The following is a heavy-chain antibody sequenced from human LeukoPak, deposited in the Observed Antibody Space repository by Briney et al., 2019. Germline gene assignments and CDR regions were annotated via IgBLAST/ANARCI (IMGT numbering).Heavy chain of an antibody. J-gene: IGHJ4*02. CDR3: ARYYGPGSPSFDY. CDR1: GYTFSSYA. V-gene: IGHV1-3*01. Sequence: ASVKVSCKASGYTFSSYAINWVRQAPGQRLEWMGWINAGNGNTKSSQKSQGRVTFTRDTSASTAYMELSSLRSEDTAVYYCARYYGPGSPSFDYWGQGTLVTVSS. D-gene: IGHD3-10*01. CDR2: INAGNGNT.